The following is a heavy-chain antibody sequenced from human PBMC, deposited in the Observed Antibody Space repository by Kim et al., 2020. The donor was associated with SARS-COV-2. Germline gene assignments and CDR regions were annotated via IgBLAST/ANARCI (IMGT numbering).Heavy chain of an antibody. CDR3: VRDFRYCGGGGCSP. V-gene: IGHV3-74*01. D-gene: IGHD2-15*01. CDR2: LTREGNS. Sequence: GGSLRLSCAASGFTLSSNWMHWVRHPPGKGLVWVSSLTREGNSDYADSVKGRFTISRDHDKNTLYLQMSSLRVEDTAVYYCVRDFRYCGGGGCSPWGQGTLVTVSS. CDR1: GFTLSSNW. J-gene: IGHJ4*02.